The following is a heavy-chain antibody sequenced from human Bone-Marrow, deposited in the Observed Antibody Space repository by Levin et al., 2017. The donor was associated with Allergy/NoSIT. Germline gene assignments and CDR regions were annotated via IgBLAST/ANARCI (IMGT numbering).Heavy chain of an antibody. CDR3: ARDRGEQLVPGRYNHYGLDV. Sequence: SETLSLTCTVSGGSISHYYWSWIRQPSGKGLEWIGHTYFTGGTSYNPSLKRRVTMSVDPSNNQFSLSLTSVTAADTAVYYCARDRGEQLVPGRYNHYGLDVWGQGTSVTVSS. J-gene: IGHJ6*02. D-gene: IGHD6-6*01. V-gene: IGHV4-59*01. CDR2: TYFTGGT. CDR1: GGSISHYY.